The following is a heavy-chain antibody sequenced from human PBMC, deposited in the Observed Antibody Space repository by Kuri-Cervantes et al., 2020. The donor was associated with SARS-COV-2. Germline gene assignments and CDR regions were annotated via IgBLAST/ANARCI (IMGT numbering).Heavy chain of an antibody. V-gene: IGHV3-11*04. CDR2: ITGSGSAT. CDR3: ARADFWSGLFDS. D-gene: IGHD3-3*01. CDR1: GFTFTDYY. J-gene: IGHJ4*02. Sequence: GGSLRLSCAASGFTFTDYYMSWIRLTPGKGLEGVSYITGSGSATYYAESVKGRFTISRDNAKNSLYLQMNSLRAEDTAVYYCARADFWSGLFDSWGQGTLVTVSS.